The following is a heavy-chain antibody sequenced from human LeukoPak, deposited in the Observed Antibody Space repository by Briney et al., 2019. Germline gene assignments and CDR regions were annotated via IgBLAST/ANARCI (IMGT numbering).Heavy chain of an antibody. CDR1: GYTFTSYG. J-gene: IGHJ6*02. Sequence: ASVKVSCKASGYTFTSYGISWVRQAPGQGLEWMGWISAYNGNTNYAQKLQGRVTMTTDTSTSTAYMELRSLRSDDTAVYYCAKNTIFGVVPPYGMDVWGQGTTVTVSS. D-gene: IGHD3-3*01. CDR3: AKNTIFGVVPPYGMDV. CDR2: ISAYNGNT. V-gene: IGHV1-18*01.